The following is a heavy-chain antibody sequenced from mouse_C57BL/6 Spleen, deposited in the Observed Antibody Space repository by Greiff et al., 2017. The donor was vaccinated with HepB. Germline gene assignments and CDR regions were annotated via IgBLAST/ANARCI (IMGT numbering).Heavy chain of an antibody. CDR2: IHPNSGST. Sequence: QVQLQQSGAELVKPGASVKLSCKASGYTFTSYWMHWVKQRPGQGLEWIGMIHPNSGSTNYNEKFKSKATLTVDKSSSTAYMQLSSLTSEDSAVYYCARPLYYDYDVGFAYWGQGTLVTVSA. V-gene: IGHV1-64*01. CDR1: GYTFTSYW. CDR3: ARPLYYDYDVGFAY. D-gene: IGHD2-4*01. J-gene: IGHJ3*01.